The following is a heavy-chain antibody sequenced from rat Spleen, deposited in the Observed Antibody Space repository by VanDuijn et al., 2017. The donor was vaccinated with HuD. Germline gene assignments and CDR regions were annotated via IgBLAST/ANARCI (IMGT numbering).Heavy chain of an antibody. CDR3: ARLYDGYS. J-gene: IGHJ2*01. Sequence: EVQLVESGGGLVQPGRSLKLSCVASGFTFSDYNMAWVRQAPKKGLEWVATISYDGSSTYYRDSVKGRFTISRDNAKSTLYLQMDSLRSEDTATYYCARLYDGYSWGQGVMVTVSS. V-gene: IGHV5-7*01. CDR2: ISYDGSST. CDR1: GFTFSDYN. D-gene: IGHD1-12*03.